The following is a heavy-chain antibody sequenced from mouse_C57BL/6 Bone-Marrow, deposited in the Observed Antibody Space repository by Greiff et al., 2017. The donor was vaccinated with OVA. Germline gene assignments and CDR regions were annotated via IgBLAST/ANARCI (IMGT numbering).Heavy chain of an antibody. V-gene: IGHV14-4*01. CDR1: GFNIKDDY. Sequence: EVQLQESGAELVRPGASVKLSCTASGFNIKDDYMHWVKQRPEQGLEWIGWIDPENGDTDYASTFLGKATITADTSSTTAYLQLSSLTSEDTAVYYCSSYGNFDYWGQGTTLTVSS. CDR2: IDPENGDT. CDR3: SSYGNFDY. D-gene: IGHD2-1*01. J-gene: IGHJ2*01.